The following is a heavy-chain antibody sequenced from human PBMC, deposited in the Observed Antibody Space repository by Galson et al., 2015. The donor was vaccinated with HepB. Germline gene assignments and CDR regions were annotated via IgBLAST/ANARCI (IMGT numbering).Heavy chain of an antibody. V-gene: IGHV1-69*13. CDR3: ARDEGPSLGSGSYGHYYGMDV. CDR2: IIPIFGTA. Sequence: SVKVSCKASGGTFSSYAISWVRQAPGQGLEWMGGIIPIFGTANYAQKFQGRVTITADESTSTAYMELSSLRSEDTAVYYCARDEGPSLGSGSYGHYYGMDVWGQVTTVTVSS. CDR1: GGTFSSYA. D-gene: IGHD3-10*01. J-gene: IGHJ6*02.